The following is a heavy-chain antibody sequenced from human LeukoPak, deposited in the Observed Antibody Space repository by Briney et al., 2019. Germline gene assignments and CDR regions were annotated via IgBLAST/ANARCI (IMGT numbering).Heavy chain of an antibody. V-gene: IGHV3-21*01. J-gene: IGHJ4*02. CDR1: GFTFSSYS. Sequence: GGSLRLSCAASGFTFSSYSMNWVRQAPGKGLEWVSSISSSSNYIYYADSVKGRFTISRDNAKNSLYLRMNSLRAEDTAVYYCARDAPGSTYSSGWTYYFDYWGQGTLVTVSS. CDR2: ISSSSNYI. D-gene: IGHD6-19*01. CDR3: ARDAPGSTYSSGWTYYFDY.